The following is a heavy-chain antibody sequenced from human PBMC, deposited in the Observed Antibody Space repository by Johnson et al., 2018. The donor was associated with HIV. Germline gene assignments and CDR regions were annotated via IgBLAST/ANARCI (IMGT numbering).Heavy chain of an antibody. Sequence: QVQLVESGGGLVQPGGSLRLSCAASGFTFSSYAMSWVRQAPGKGLEWVSFIHYDGTNKYSPDSVTGRFTISRDNSKNTVYLQMNRLRPEDTAVYYCAKIRRAYYEDAFDMWGQGTMVTVSS. CDR3: AKIRRAYYEDAFDM. V-gene: IGHV3-30*02. CDR2: IHYDGTNK. D-gene: IGHD3-22*01. CDR1: GFTFSSYA. J-gene: IGHJ3*02.